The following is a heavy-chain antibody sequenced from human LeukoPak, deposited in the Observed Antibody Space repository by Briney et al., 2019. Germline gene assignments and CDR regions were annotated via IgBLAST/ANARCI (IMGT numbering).Heavy chain of an antibody. CDR1: GGSISSDY. V-gene: IGHV4-59*01. CDR2: IHYSGAT. Sequence: SETLSLTCTVSGGSISSDYWSWIRQSPGKGLEWIAYIHYSGATRYNPSLNSRVTISVDTSKNQFSLRVTSVTAADTAVYYCVRDSAHCITTDSPGSWFDAWGLGTLVTVSS. J-gene: IGHJ5*02. CDR3: VRDSAHCITTDSPGSWFDA. D-gene: IGHD3-10*01.